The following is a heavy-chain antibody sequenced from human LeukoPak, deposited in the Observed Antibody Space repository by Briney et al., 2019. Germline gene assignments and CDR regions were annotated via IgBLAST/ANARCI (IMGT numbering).Heavy chain of an antibody. Sequence: GGSLRLSCVVSGFTLSDFGMHWVRQAPGKGLEWVAVVSYDGTNKYYADSVKGRFTISRDNSKNTLYLQMNSLRPEDTAVYYCARHSPIGSFDYWGQGTLVTVSS. D-gene: IGHD1-26*01. CDR3: ARHSPIGSFDY. CDR2: VSYDGTNK. J-gene: IGHJ4*02. CDR1: GFTLSDFG. V-gene: IGHV3-30*03.